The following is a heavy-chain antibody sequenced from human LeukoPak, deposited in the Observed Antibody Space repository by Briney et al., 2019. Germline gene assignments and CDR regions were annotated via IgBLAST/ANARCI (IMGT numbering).Heavy chain of an antibody. CDR2: IKQDGREK. CDR1: GFFFSSYR. D-gene: IGHD3-3*01. Sequence: PGRSRRLSCPASGFFFSSYRMSWVRQPPGKGLEWVGYIKQDGREKFYVDSVKGPFTISRDNAKNSLYLQMNSLSAEDSAVYYCESALTIFGVVETIDYWGQGTLVTVSS. CDR3: ESALTIFGVVETIDY. J-gene: IGHJ4*02. V-gene: IGHV3-7*01.